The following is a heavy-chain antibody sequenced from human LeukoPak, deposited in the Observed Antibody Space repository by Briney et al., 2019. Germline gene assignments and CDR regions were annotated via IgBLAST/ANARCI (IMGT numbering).Heavy chain of an antibody. D-gene: IGHD3-22*01. V-gene: IGHV4-39*07. CDR2: IFYSGST. Sequence: PGGSLRLSCAASGFTLSSYAMSWVRQPPGKGLEWIGSIFYSGSTYYNPSLKSRVTISVDTANLFSLKLSSVTAADTAVYYCARGRGYYYDQYYFDFWGQGTLVTVSS. CDR1: GFTLSSYA. J-gene: IGHJ4*01. CDR3: ARGRGYYYDQYYFDF.